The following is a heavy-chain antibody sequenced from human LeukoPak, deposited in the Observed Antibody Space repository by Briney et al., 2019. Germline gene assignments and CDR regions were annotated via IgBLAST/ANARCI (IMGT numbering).Heavy chain of an antibody. D-gene: IGHD6-19*01. Sequence: GESLKISCKGSGYSFTSYWIGWVRQMPGKGLEWMGIIYPGDSDTRYSPSFQGQVTISADKSISTAYLQWSSLRASDTAIYYCASSAYSSGWYGAHSDYWGQGTLVTVSS. J-gene: IGHJ4*02. CDR2: IYPGDSDT. CDR3: ASSAYSSGWYGAHSDY. CDR1: GYSFTSYW. V-gene: IGHV5-51*01.